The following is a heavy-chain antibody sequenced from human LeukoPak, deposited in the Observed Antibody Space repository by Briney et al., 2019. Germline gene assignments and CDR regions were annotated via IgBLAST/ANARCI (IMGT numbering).Heavy chain of an antibody. J-gene: IGHJ6*04. CDR3: ARGPYDFWSGYYGDYGDV. CDR1: GYTFTSYG. CDR2: ISAYNGNT. Sequence: ASVKVSCKASGYTFTSYGISWVRQAPGQGLEWMGWISAYNGNTNYAQKLQGRVTMTTDTSTSTAYMELRSLRSDDTAVYYCARGPYDFWSGYYGDYGDVWGKGTRSPSPQ. D-gene: IGHD3-3*01. V-gene: IGHV1-18*01.